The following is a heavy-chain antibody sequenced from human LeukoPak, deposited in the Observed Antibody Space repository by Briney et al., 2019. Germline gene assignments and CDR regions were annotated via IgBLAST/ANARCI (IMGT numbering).Heavy chain of an antibody. J-gene: IGHJ5*02. CDR1: GGSISSGDYY. Sequence: SETLSLTCTVSGGSISSGDYYWSWIRQPPGKGLEWIGYIYYSGSTNYNPSLKSRVTISVDTSKNQFSLKLSSVTAADTAVYYCARDIELGPYNWFDPWGQGTLVTVSS. V-gene: IGHV4-61*08. CDR2: IYYSGST. D-gene: IGHD7-27*01. CDR3: ARDIELGPYNWFDP.